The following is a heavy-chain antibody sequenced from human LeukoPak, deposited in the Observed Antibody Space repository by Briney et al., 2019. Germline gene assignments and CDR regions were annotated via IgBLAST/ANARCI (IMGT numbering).Heavy chain of an antibody. D-gene: IGHD5-18*01. CDR2: IYYSGST. V-gene: IGHV4-39*07. J-gene: IGHJ5*02. Sequence: SETLSLTCTVSGGSISSSSYYWGWIRQPPGKGLEWIGSIYYSGSTNYNPSLKSRVTISVDTSKNQFSLKLSSVTAADTAVYYCARAGYSYGSDWFDPWGQGTLVTVSS. CDR3: ARAGYSYGSDWFDP. CDR1: GGSISSSSYY.